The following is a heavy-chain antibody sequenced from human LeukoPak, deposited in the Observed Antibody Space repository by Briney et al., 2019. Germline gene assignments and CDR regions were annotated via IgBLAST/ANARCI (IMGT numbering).Heavy chain of an antibody. Sequence: SETLSLTCTVSGGSISSGGYYWGWIRQHPGKGLEWIGFIYYSGSTYYNPSLKSRVTFSVDTSKSQFSLKLSSVNAADTAVYYCARAVYDYIWGSYRFDYWGQGTLVTVSS. CDR3: ARAVYDYIWGSYRFDY. CDR2: IYYSGST. D-gene: IGHD3-16*02. J-gene: IGHJ4*02. V-gene: IGHV4-31*03. CDR1: GGSISSGGYY.